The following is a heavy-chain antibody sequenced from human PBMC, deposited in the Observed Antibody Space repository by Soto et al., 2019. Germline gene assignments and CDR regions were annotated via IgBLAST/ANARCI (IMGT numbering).Heavy chain of an antibody. J-gene: IGHJ4*02. Sequence: SETLSLTCSVSGGSIIGGGYYWSWIRQQPGKGLEWIGYIYYSGSTYYNPSLKSRVTISVDTSKNQFSLKLSSVTAADTAVYYCARGNVVAIDYWGQGTLVTVSS. D-gene: IGHD2-21*01. CDR3: ARGNVVAIDY. CDR1: GGSIIGGGYY. CDR2: IYYSGST. V-gene: IGHV4-30-2*01.